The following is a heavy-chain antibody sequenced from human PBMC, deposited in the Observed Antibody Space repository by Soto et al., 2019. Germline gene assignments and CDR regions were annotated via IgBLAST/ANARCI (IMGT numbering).Heavy chain of an antibody. V-gene: IGHV4-31*03. CDR3: ASSPLYSGYGRPYYFDY. CDR1: GGSISSGGYY. CDR2: IYYSGST. J-gene: IGHJ4*02. Sequence: SETLSLTCTVSGGSISSGGYYWSWIRQHPGKGLEWIGYIYYSGSTYYNPSPKSRVTISVDTSKNQFSLKLSSVTAADTAVYYCASSPLYSGYGRPYYFDYWGQGTLVTVSS. D-gene: IGHD5-12*01.